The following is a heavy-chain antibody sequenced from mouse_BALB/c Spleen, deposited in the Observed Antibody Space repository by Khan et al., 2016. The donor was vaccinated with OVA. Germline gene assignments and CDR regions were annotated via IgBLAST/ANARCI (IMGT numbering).Heavy chain of an antibody. D-gene: IGHD3-1*01. Sequence: QVQLKQSGAELAKPGSSVKLSCRASNYTFNSYYMYWVKQSPGQGLEWIGEINPSNGGTNFNEKFKSKATLTVDKFSTTADMLLSSLTSEDYAVDCCTRRGYGGFAYWGQGTLGTVSA. CDR2: INPSNGGT. CDR1: NYTFNSYY. CDR3: TRRGYGGFAY. V-gene: IGHV1S81*02. J-gene: IGHJ3*01.